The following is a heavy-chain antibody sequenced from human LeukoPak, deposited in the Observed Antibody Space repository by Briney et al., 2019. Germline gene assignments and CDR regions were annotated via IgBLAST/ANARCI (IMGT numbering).Heavy chain of an antibody. V-gene: IGHV1-46*01. CDR2: INPSGGTT. CDR1: GYTFTSYH. J-gene: IGHJ4*02. D-gene: IGHD6-13*01. Sequence: SVKVSCKASGYTFTSYHMHWVRQAPGQGLEWMGIINPSGGTTNYAQKFRGRVTMTRDTSISTAYMELSRLRSDDTAVYYCARLPTEGIAAAGFLNSYYFDYWGQGTLVTVSS. CDR3: ARLPTEGIAAAGFLNSYYFDY.